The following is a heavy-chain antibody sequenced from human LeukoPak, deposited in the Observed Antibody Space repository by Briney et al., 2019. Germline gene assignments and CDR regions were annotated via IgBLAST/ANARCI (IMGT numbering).Heavy chain of an antibody. CDR3: ARNGYSSSWAYYYYYMDV. J-gene: IGHJ6*03. D-gene: IGHD6-13*01. V-gene: IGHV1-8*01. CDR2: MNPNSGNT. Sequence: EASVKVSCKASGYTFTSYDINWVRQATGQGLEWMGWMNPNSGNTGYAQKFQGRVTMTRNTSISTAYMELSSLRSEDTAVYYCARNGYSSSWAYYYYYMDVWGKGTTVTISS. CDR1: GYTFTSYD.